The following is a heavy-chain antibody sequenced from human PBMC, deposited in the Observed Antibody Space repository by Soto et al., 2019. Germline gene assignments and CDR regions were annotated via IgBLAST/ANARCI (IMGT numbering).Heavy chain of an antibody. Sequence: SVKVSCKTSGGTFNNYAIYWVRQAPGQGLDWMGGLIPLFNTPNYAQKFQGRVTITADESTSTAYMELSSLRSEDTAVYYCASKYSYGLVDYYYYGMDVWGQGTTVTVSS. V-gene: IGHV1-69*13. CDR2: LIPLFNTP. D-gene: IGHD5-18*01. CDR1: GGTFNNYA. CDR3: ASKYSYGLVDYYYYGMDV. J-gene: IGHJ6*02.